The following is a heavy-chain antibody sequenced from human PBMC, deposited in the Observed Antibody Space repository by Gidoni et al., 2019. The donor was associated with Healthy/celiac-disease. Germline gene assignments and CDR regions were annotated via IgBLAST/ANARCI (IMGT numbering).Heavy chain of an antibody. CDR3: ARDKVDCSGGSCYSYYFDY. D-gene: IGHD2-15*01. CDR2: ISSSGSTI. CDR1: GFTLSSYE. Sequence: EVQLVESGGGLVQPGGSLRLSCAASGFTLSSYEMHWVRQAPGKGLEVVSYISSSGSTIYYADSVKGRFTISIDNAKNSLYLQMNSLRAEDTAVYYCARDKVDCSGGSCYSYYFDYWGQGTLVTVSS. V-gene: IGHV3-48*03. J-gene: IGHJ4*02.